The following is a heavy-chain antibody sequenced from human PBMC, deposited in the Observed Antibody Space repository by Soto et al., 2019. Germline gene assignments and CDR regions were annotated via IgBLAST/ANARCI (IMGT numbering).Heavy chain of an antibody. CDR3: ARAFKAGYSSGWSYYDYYMDV. V-gene: IGHV3-9*01. J-gene: IGHJ6*03. Sequence: EVQLVESGGGLGQPGRSLRLSCADSGFTFDDYAMHWVRQAPGNGLEWVSGISWNSGSICYAYSVKGRFTISRDNAKNSLYRQMNSLRAEDTAVYYCARAFKAGYSSGWSYYDYYMDVRGKGTTVTVSS. CDR2: ISWNSGSI. CDR1: GFTFDDYA. D-gene: IGHD6-19*01.